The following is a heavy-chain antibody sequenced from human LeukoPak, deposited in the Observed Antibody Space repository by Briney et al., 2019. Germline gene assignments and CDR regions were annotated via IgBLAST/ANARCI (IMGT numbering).Heavy chain of an antibody. V-gene: IGHV4-31*03. Sequence: SETLSLTCTVSGGSISSGGYYWSWIRQHPGKGLEWIGYIYYSGSTYYNPSLKSRVTISVDTSKNQFSLKLSSVTAADTAVYYCARGGRAGVAKFDYWGQGTLVTVSS. D-gene: IGHD3-10*01. CDR3: ARGGRAGVAKFDY. J-gene: IGHJ4*02. CDR2: IYYSGST. CDR1: GGSISSGGYY.